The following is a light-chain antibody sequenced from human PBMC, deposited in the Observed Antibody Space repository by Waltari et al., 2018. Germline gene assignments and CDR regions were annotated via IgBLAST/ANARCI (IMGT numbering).Light chain of an antibody. V-gene: IGLV2-8*01. Sequence: QSALTQPPSASGSPGQSVTISCTGSSRDVGAYNLVSWYQQRPGRAPKRMIYEVSKRPSGVPDRFSGSKSGNTASLTVSVLQAEDEGDYYCCSFAGSLYVFGTATKVTVL. J-gene: IGLJ1*01. CDR1: SRDVGAYNL. CDR2: EVS. CDR3: CSFAGSLYV.